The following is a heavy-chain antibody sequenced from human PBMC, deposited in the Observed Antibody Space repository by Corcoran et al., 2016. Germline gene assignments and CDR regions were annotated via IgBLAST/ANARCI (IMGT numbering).Heavy chain of an antibody. CDR2: IIPIFGTA. V-gene: IGHV1-69*01. Sequence: QVQLVQSGAEVKKPGSSVKVSCKASGGTFSSYAISWVRQAPGQGLEWMGGIIPIFGTANYAQKFQGRVTITADESTSTAYMELSSLRSEDTAVYYCARDSRDFRDGYNYWFDPWGQGTLVTVSS. CDR1: GGTFSSYA. J-gene: IGHJ5*02. D-gene: IGHD5-12*01. CDR3: ARDSRDFRDGYNYWFDP.